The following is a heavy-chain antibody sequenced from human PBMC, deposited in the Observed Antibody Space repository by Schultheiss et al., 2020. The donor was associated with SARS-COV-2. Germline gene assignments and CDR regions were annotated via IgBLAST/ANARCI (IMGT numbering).Heavy chain of an antibody. CDR1: GFTFSSYA. CDR3: ARAHSDPGSGYYPADAFDI. Sequence: GGSLRLSCAASGFTFSSYAMSWVRQAPGKGLEWVSAISGSGGSTYYADSVKGRFTISRDNSKNTLYLQMNSLRAEDTAVYYCARAHSDPGSGYYPADAFDIWGQGTMVTVSS. D-gene: IGHD3-22*01. CDR2: ISGSGGST. J-gene: IGHJ3*02. V-gene: IGHV3-23*01.